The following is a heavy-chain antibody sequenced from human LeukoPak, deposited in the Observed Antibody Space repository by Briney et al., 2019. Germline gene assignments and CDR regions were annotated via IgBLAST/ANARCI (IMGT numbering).Heavy chain of an antibody. J-gene: IGHJ6*02. Sequence: SVKVSCKASGGTFSICAISWVRQAPGQGLEWMGRIIPILGIANYAQKLQGRVSITADKSTSTAYMELSSLRSEDTAVYYCAGGYGDYFSIYYYYGMDVWGQGTTVTVSS. CDR2: IIPILGIA. D-gene: IGHD4-17*01. CDR1: GGTFSICA. V-gene: IGHV1-69*04. CDR3: AGGYGDYFSIYYYYGMDV.